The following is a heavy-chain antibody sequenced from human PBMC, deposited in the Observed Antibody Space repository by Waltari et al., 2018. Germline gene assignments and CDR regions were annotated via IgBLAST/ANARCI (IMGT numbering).Heavy chain of an antibody. D-gene: IGHD5-12*01. J-gene: IGHJ4*02. V-gene: IGHV4-61*09. CDR3: ARDSSGYAIDY. Sequence: QVQLQESGPGLVKPSQTLSLTCTVSGGSISSGSYYWSWIRQPAGKGLEWIGYIYPSGSTNYNPSLKSRVTISVDTSKNQFSLKLSSVTAADTAVYYCARDSSGYAIDYWGQGTLVTVSS. CDR2: IYPSGST. CDR1: GGSISSGSYY.